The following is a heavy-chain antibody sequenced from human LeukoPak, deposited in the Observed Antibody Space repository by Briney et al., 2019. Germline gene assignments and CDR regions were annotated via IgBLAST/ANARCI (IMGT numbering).Heavy chain of an antibody. Sequence: SETLSLTCTVSGGSISSYYWSWIRQPPGKGLEWIGYIYYSGSTNYNPSLKSRVTISVDTSKNQFSLKLSSVTAADTAVYYCARDRYYYDSSGYYGSRYFDLWGRGTLVTVSS. V-gene: IGHV4-59*01. CDR2: IYYSGST. CDR3: ARDRYYYDSSGYYGSRYFDL. CDR1: GGSISSYY. J-gene: IGHJ2*01. D-gene: IGHD3-22*01.